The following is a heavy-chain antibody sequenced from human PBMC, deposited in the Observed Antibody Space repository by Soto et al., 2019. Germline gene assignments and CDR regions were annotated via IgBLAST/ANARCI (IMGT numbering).Heavy chain of an antibody. Sequence: QVQLVQSGAEVKKPGASVKVSCKASGYTFTSYGISWVRQAPGQGLEWMGWISAYNGNTNYAQKRQGRVTMTTDPSTRTAYMKLRSRRSNDTAVYYCARDLVAVAVGDYFDYWGQGTLVTVPS. D-gene: IGHD6-19*01. CDR1: GYTFTSYG. CDR2: ISAYNGNT. CDR3: ARDLVAVAVGDYFDY. V-gene: IGHV1-18*01. J-gene: IGHJ4*02.